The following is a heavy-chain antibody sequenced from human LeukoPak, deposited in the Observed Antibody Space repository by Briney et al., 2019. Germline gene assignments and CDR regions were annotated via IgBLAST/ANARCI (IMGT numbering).Heavy chain of an antibody. D-gene: IGHD6-13*01. J-gene: IGHJ5*02. CDR2: IYYSGST. CDR3: ARDRSWKQQLGLFDH. Sequence: SETLSLTCTVSGGSISSYYWSWLRQPPGKGLEWIGYIYYSGSTNYNPSLKSRVTISVDTSKNQFSLKLSSVTAADTAVYYCARDRSWKQQLGLFDHWGQGTLVTVSS. CDR1: GGSISSYY. V-gene: IGHV4-59*01.